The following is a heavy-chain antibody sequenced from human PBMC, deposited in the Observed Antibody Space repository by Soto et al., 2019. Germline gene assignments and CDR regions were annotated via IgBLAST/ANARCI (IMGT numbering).Heavy chain of an antibody. Sequence: SETLSLTCIVSGDSVSSGGYYWSWIRQHPGKGLEWIGYIYSNGFTYYNPSLESRVTISLDTSKNQFSLKLSSVTAADTAVYYCARLPSSGWYRRDYWGQGTLVTVSS. CDR2: IYSNGFT. D-gene: IGHD6-19*01. CDR3: ARLPSSGWYRRDY. J-gene: IGHJ4*02. V-gene: IGHV4-31*03. CDR1: GDSVSSGGYY.